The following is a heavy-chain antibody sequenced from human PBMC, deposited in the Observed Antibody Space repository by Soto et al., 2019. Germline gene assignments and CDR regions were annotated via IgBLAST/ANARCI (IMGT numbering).Heavy chain of an antibody. CDR3: ALVASRLMDV. D-gene: IGHD2-21*01. CDR1: GGSFSGYY. V-gene: IGHV4-34*01. J-gene: IGHJ6*03. CDR2: INHSGST. Sequence: SETLSLTCAVYGGSFSGYYWSWIRQPPGKGLEWIGEINHSGSTNYNPSLKSRVTISVDTSKNQFSLKLSSVTAADTAVYYCALVASRLMDVWGKGTTVTVSS.